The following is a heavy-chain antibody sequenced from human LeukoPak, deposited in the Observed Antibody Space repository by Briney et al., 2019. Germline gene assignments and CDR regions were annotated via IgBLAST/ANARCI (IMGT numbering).Heavy chain of an antibody. CDR1: GFTFSNYV. Sequence: GGSLRLSCAASGFTFSNYVMSWVRQAPGKGLEWFSAITHSGGDTYYADSVKGRFTISRDNSKNTLDLQMSSLRAEDTAVYYCAKGSASSRPYYFDYWGQGALVTVSS. J-gene: IGHJ4*02. D-gene: IGHD2-15*01. V-gene: IGHV3-23*01. CDR3: AKGSASSRPYYFDY. CDR2: ITHSGGDT.